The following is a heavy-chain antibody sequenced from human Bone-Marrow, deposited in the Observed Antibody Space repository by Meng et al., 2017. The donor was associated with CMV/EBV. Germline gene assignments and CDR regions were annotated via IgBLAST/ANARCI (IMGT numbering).Heavy chain of an antibody. CDR3: ARGRGGIIAARYHFDY. CDR2: INPNSGGT. Sequence: ASVKVSCKASGYTFTGYYMHWVRQAPGQGLEWMGWINPNSGGTNYAQKFQGRVTMTRDTSISTAYMELSRLRSDDTAVYYCARGRGGIIAARYHFDYGGRGTLVTSPQ. CDR1: GYTFTGYY. D-gene: IGHD6-6*01. V-gene: IGHV1-2*02. J-gene: IGHJ4*02.